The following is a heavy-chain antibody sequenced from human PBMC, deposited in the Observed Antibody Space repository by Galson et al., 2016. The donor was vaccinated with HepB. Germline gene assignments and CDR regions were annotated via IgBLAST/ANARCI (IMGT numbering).Heavy chain of an antibody. V-gene: IGHV3-23*01. J-gene: IGHJ6*02. D-gene: IGHD2-2*01. CDR1: GFTFSSSA. Sequence: SLRLSCAASGFTFSSSAMSWVRQAPGKGLEWVSAISGSGGSTHYADSVKGRFTISRVNSKNTLYLQMNSLRAEDTALYYCAKGLGYCSSTSCFLYYYYAMDVWGQGTTVTVSS. CDR2: ISGSGGST. CDR3: AKGLGYCSSTSCFLYYYYAMDV.